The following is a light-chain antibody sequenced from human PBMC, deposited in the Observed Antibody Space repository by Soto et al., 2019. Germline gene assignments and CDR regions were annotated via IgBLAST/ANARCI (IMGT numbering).Light chain of an antibody. CDR2: EVS. CDR1: SSDVGAYNY. V-gene: IGLV2-8*01. J-gene: IGLJ1*01. CDR3: TSYAGTYSFFYV. Sequence: SVLPQPPSASGSPGQSVTISCPGTSSDVGAYNYVSWYQQLPGKAPKLIIYEVSKRPSGVPDRFSGSKSGNTASLTVSGLQAEDEADYYCTSYAGTYSFFYVFGTGTKVTVL.